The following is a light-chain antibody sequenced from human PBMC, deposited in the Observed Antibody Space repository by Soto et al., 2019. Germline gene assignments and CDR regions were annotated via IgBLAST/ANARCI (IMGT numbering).Light chain of an antibody. Sequence: EIVMTQSPATLSVSPGERATLSCRASQSVSSNLAWYQQKPGQSPRLLIYGASTRATGIPARFSGSGSGTEFTLTISSRQSEDFAFYYCQQYNNWPLLFGGGTKVEIK. CDR1: QSVSSN. J-gene: IGKJ4*01. V-gene: IGKV3-15*01. CDR3: QQYNNWPLL. CDR2: GAS.